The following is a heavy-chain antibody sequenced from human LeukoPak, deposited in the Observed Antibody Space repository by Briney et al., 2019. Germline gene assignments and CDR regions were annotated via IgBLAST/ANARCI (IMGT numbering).Heavy chain of an antibody. V-gene: IGHV3-30-3*01. Sequence: GGSLRLPCAASGFTFSSYAMHWVRQAPGKGLEWVAVISYDGSNKYYADSVKGRFTISRDNSKNTLYLQMNSLRAEDTAVYYCARELELGYYYDSSGSNYWGQGTLVTVSS. CDR3: ARELELGYYYDSSGSNY. CDR2: ISYDGSNK. CDR1: GFTFSSYA. D-gene: IGHD3-22*01. J-gene: IGHJ4*02.